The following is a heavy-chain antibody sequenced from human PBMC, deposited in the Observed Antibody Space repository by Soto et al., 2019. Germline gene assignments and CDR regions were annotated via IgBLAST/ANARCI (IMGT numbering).Heavy chain of an antibody. V-gene: IGHV1-18*01. D-gene: IGHD3-3*01. CDR3: MRLTIFGVVTMDDY. CDR2: IIPYNGYT. Sequence: QVQLVQSGAEVKKPGASVKVSCKTSGYIFTTYGVTWVRQAPGQGLEWMGWIIPYNGYTNYAQSLQGRVTMTTDTSTNTGYMELRSLRSDDTAVYYCMRLTIFGVVTMDDYWGQGTLVTVSS. CDR1: GYIFTTYG. J-gene: IGHJ4*02.